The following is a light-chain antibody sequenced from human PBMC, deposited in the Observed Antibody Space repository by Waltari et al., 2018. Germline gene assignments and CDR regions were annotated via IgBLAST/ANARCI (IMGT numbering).Light chain of an antibody. CDR3: GTWDTSLSALI. CDR2: ENN. Sequence: QSVLTQPPSVSAAPGQKVTISCSGSSSNIGNDYVSWYQQLPGTAPKLFIYENNKLPSGIPDRCSGSKSGTSATLGITGLQTGDEADYYCGTWDTSLSALIFGGGTKLTVL. CDR1: SSNIGNDY. J-gene: IGLJ2*01. V-gene: IGLV1-51*02.